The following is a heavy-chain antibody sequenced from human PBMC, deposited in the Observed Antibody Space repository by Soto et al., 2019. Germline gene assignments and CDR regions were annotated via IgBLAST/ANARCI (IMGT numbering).Heavy chain of an antibody. CDR2: ISDSGGNT. Sequence: GGSLRLSCAASGFTFSSYAFIWVRQAPGKGLEWVSAISDSGGNTYYADSVKGRFSISRDNSKDTLYLQMNSLRAEDTAVYYCARGGNWFDPWGQGTLVTVSS. V-gene: IGHV3-23*01. J-gene: IGHJ5*02. CDR3: ARGGNWFDP. D-gene: IGHD3-10*01. CDR1: GFTFSSYA.